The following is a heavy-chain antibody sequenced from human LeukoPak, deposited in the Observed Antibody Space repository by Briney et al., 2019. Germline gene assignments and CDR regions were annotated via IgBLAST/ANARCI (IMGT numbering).Heavy chain of an antibody. D-gene: IGHD5-18*01. CDR2: ISAYNGNT. V-gene: IGHV1-18*01. Sequence: GASVKVSCKASGYTFTSYGISWVRQAPGQGLEWMGWISAYNGNTNYAQKLQSRVTMTTDTSTSTAYMELRSLRSDDTAVYYCARLRISGYGYFHYYYMDVWGKGTTVTVSS. J-gene: IGHJ6*03. CDR1: GYTFTSYG. CDR3: ARLRISGYGYFHYYYMDV.